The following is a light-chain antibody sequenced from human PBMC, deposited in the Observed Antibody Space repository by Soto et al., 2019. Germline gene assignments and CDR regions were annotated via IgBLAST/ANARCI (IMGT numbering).Light chain of an antibody. J-gene: IGKJ4*01. CDR2: GAS. CDR1: QSVSSN. CDR3: QQYNNWPPLT. V-gene: IGKV3-15*01. Sequence: EIVMTQSPATLSVSPGERATLFCRASQSVSSNLAWYQQKPGQAPRLLIYGASTRATGIPARFSGSGSGTEFTLTISSLQSEDFAVYYCQQYNNWPPLTLGGGTKVEIK.